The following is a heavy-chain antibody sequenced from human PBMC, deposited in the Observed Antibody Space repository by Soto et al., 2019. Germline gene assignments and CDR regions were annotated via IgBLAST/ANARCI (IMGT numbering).Heavy chain of an antibody. D-gene: IGHD4-17*01. CDR1: GFTFDDYA. CDR2: ISWNSGSI. Sequence: SLRLSCAASGFTFDDYAMHWVRQAPGKGLEWVSGISWNSGSIGYADSVKGRFTISRDNAKNSLYLQMNSLRAEDTALYYCAKDKSGDYVPYYFDYWGQGTLVTVSS. CDR3: AKDKSGDYVPYYFDY. J-gene: IGHJ4*02. V-gene: IGHV3-9*01.